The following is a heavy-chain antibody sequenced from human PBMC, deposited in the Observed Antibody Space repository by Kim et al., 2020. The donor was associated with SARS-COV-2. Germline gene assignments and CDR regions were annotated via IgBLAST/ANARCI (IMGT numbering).Heavy chain of an antibody. V-gene: IGHV4-34*01. J-gene: IGHJ6*02. CDR3: ARGEYYSGYGVYYYGMDV. CDR1: GGSFSGYY. CDR2: INHSGST. D-gene: IGHD5-12*01. Sequence: SETLSLTCAVYGGSFSGYYWSWIRQPPGKGLEWIGEINHSGSTNYNPSLKSRVTISVDTSKNQFSLKLISVTAADTAVYYCARGEYYSGYGVYYYGMDVWGQGTPVTVSS.